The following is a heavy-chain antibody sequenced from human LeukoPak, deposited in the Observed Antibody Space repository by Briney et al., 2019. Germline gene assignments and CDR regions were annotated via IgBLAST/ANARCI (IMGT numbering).Heavy chain of an antibody. V-gene: IGHV1-18*01. D-gene: IGHD3-22*01. J-gene: IGHJ4*02. CDR2: ISAYNGNT. CDR1: GYTFTSYG. CDR3: ARGSVHYYDSRRDYFDY. Sequence: ASAKVSCKASGYTFTSYGISWVRQAPGQGLEWMGWISAYNGNTNYAQKLQGRVTMTTDTSTSTAYMELRSLRSDDTAVYYCARGSVHYYDSRRDYFDYWGQGTLVTVSS.